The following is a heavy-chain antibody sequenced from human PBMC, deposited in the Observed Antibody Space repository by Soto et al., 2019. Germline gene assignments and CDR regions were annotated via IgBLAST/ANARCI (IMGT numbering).Heavy chain of an antibody. Sequence: SVKVSCKASGGTFSSYATSWVRQAPGQGLEWMGGVITIFGTANYEQKFQGRVTITAHKSTSTAYMELSSMSSEDKAVYYCERGAAAGLDYRVQRTPAPVS. CDR3: ERGAAAGLDY. J-gene: IGHJ4*02. CDR1: GGTFSSYA. CDR2: VITIFGTA. V-gene: IGHV1-69*06. D-gene: IGHD6-13*01.